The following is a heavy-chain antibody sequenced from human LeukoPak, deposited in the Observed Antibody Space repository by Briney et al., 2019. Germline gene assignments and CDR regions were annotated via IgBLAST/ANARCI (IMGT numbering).Heavy chain of an antibody. CDR3: ARDLLYYDSSGYYQGRNDY. CDR1: GGTFSSYA. Sequence: SVKVSCKASGGTFSSYAISWVRQAPGQGLEWMGGIIPILGIANYAQKFQGRVTITADKSTSTAYMELSSLRSEDTAVYYCARDLLYYDSSGYYQGRNDYWGQGTLVTVSS. J-gene: IGHJ4*02. CDR2: IIPILGIA. V-gene: IGHV1-69*04. D-gene: IGHD3-22*01.